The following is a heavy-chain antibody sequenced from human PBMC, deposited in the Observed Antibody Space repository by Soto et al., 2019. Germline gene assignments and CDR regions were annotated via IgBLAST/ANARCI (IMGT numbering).Heavy chain of an antibody. D-gene: IGHD1-1*01. V-gene: IGHV3-30-3*01. CDR3: ARDGRDGHNWNDGSYYYYGMDV. Sequence: QVQLVESGGGVVQPGRSLRLSCAASGFTFSSYAMHWVRQAPGKGLEWVAVISYDGSNKYYADSVKGRFTISRDNSKNTLYLQMNSLRAEDTAVYYCARDGRDGHNWNDGSYYYYGMDVWGQGTTVTVSS. CDR2: ISYDGSNK. J-gene: IGHJ6*02. CDR1: GFTFSSYA.